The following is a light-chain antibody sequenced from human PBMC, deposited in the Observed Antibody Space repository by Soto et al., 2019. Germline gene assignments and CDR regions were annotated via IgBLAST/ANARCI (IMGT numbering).Light chain of an antibody. CDR2: KAS. CDR3: QQYNSYSVT. J-gene: IGKJ1*01. CDR1: QSISSW. Sequence: DIQITQSPSTLSASVGDRVTITCRASQSISSWLAWYKQTXGKAPKXXSYKASSLESGVPSRFSGSGSGTEFTLTISSLQPDDFATYYCQQYNSYSVTFGQGTKVDIK. V-gene: IGKV1-5*03.